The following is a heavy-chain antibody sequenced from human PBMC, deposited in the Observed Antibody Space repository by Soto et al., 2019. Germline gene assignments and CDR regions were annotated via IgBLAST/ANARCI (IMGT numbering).Heavy chain of an antibody. V-gene: IGHV4-59*08. CDR1: GGSISSYY. Sequence: QVQLQESGPGLVKPSETLSLTCTVSGGSISSYYWSWIRQPPGKGLEWIGYIYYSGSTNYNPSLWSRVTISVDTSKNQFSLKLSSVTAADTAVYYCARRHGGTFDSWGQGTLVTVSS. CDR3: ARRHGGTFDS. D-gene: IGHD2-15*01. CDR2: IYYSGST. J-gene: IGHJ4*02.